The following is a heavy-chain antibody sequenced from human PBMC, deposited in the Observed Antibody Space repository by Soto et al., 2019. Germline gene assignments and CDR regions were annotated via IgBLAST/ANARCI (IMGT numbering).Heavy chain of an antibody. D-gene: IGHD3-10*01. V-gene: IGHV4-59*01. CDR2: IYYSGST. CDR3: ARLLFGAANWFNP. CDR1: GRSISMYY. Sequence: SESLSLTCTVSGRSISMYYWSWIRQPPGKGLEWIGYIYYSGSTNYNPSLKSRVTISVDTSKNQFSLKLSSVTAADTAVYYCARLLFGAANWFNPWGQGTLVTVSS. J-gene: IGHJ5*02.